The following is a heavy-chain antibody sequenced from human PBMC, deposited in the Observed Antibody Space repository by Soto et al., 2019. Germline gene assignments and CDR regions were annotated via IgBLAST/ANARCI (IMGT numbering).Heavy chain of an antibody. CDR1: GGSISSGGYS. J-gene: IGHJ4*02. CDR2: IYHSGST. V-gene: IGHV4-30-2*01. CDR3: AREVRGTDMIYFDY. Sequence: TLSLTCTVSGGSISSGGYSWSWIRQPPGKGLEWIGNIYHSGSTSYNPSLKTRVTISVDRSKNQFSLKLSSVTAADTAVYFCAREVRGTDMIYFDYWGQGTLVTVSA. D-gene: IGHD5-18*01.